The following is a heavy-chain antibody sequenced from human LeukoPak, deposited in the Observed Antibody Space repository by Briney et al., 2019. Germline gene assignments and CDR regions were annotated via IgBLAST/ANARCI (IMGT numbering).Heavy chain of an antibody. J-gene: IGHJ4*02. D-gene: IGHD1-26*01. Sequence: PGGSLRLSCAASGFTFSSYGMHWVRQAPGKGLEWVAFIRYDGSNKYYADSVKGRFTISRDNSKNTLYLQMNSLRAEDTAVYYCAEDLGRDSGSYDYWGQGTLVTVSS. CDR2: IRYDGSNK. V-gene: IGHV3-30*02. CDR3: AEDLGRDSGSYDY. CDR1: GFTFSSYG.